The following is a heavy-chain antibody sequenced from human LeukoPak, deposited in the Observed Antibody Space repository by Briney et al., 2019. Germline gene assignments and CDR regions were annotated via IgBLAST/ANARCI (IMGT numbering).Heavy chain of an antibody. V-gene: IGHV3-30*18. CDR2: ISYDGSNK. Sequence: GGSLRLSCAASGFTFSSYGMHWVRQAPGKGLEWVAVISYDGSNKYYADSVKGRFTSSRDNSKTTLYLQMNSLRAEDTAVYYCAKGIAAAGTGGWFDPWGQGTLVTVSS. CDR3: AKGIAAAGTGGWFDP. CDR1: GFTFSSYG. J-gene: IGHJ5*02. D-gene: IGHD6-13*01.